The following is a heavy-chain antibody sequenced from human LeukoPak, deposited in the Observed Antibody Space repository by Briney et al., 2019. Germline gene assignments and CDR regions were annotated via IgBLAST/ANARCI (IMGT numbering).Heavy chain of an antibody. V-gene: IGHV4-59*12. CDR2: IQHSGGT. Sequence: SETLSLTCTVSGGSISNYWSWIRQPPGKGPEWIGHIQHSGGTHYNSSLKSRVTISADRSKNQFSLKLNSVTAADTAVYYCASPMTFMVRGLHGIDGFDIWGQGTMVTVSS. J-gene: IGHJ3*02. CDR1: GGSISNY. D-gene: IGHD3-10*01. CDR3: ASPMTFMVRGLHGIDGFDI.